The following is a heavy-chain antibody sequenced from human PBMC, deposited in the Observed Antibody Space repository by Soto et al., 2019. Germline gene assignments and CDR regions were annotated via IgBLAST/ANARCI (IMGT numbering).Heavy chain of an antibody. D-gene: IGHD3-22*01. CDR3: AREYYDSSGWSASDY. V-gene: IGHV4-39*07. CDR1: GGSLSSSSYY. Sequence: SETLSLTCTVSGGSLSSSSYYWGWIRQPPGKGLEWIGSIYYSGNTYYNPSLKSRVTMSVDTSKNQFSLKLSSVTAADTAVYYCAREYYDSSGWSASDYWGPGILVPVSS. J-gene: IGHJ4*02. CDR2: IYYSGNT.